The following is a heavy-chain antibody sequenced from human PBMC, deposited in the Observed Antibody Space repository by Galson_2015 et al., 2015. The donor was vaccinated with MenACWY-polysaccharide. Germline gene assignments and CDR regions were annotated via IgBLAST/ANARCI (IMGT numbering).Heavy chain of an antibody. D-gene: IGHD1-1*01. Sequence: SVKVSCKASGYTFIAYYLHWVRQAPGQGLEWVGRICPNSGGTNYAQKFQGRVTMTRDKSISTAYMEVSRLTSDDTAVYYCVREGYMYDFDSWGQGTLVTVSS. J-gene: IGHJ4*02. CDR1: GYTFIAYY. CDR3: VREGYMYDFDS. V-gene: IGHV1-2*06. CDR2: ICPNSGGT.